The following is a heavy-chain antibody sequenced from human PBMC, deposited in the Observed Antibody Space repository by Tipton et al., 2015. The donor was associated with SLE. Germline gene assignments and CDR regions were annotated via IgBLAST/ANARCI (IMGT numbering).Heavy chain of an antibody. D-gene: IGHD3-10*01. V-gene: IGHV3-21*04. J-gene: IGHJ6*02. Sequence: SLRLSCAASGFTFSSYSMNWVRQAPGKGLEWVSSISSSSSYIYYADSVKGRFTISRDNAKNSLYLQMNSLRAEDTAVYYCARGSGAYYYYYGMDVWGQGTTVTVSS. CDR1: GFTFSSYS. CDR3: ARGSGAYYYYYGMDV. CDR2: ISSSSSYI.